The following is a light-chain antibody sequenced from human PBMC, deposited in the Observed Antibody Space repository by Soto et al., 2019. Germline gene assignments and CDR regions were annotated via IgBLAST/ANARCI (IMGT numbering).Light chain of an antibody. J-gene: IGLJ2*01. Sequence: QSVLTQPPSASGTPGQRVTISCSGSSSNIGSNYVYWYQQLPGTAPKLLIYSNDQRPSGVPDRFSGSKSGTSASLAISGLRSEDEAAYYCAAWDDSMSAVFGGGTQLTVL. V-gene: IGLV1-47*02. CDR3: AAWDDSMSAV. CDR1: SSNIGSNY. CDR2: SND.